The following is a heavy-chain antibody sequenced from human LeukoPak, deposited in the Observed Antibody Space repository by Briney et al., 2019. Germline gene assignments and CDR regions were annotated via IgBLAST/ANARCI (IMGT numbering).Heavy chain of an antibody. CDR1: GFTFGDYA. J-gene: IGHJ4*02. CDR3: TRDNLNEYVWGSYRPSLYYFDY. Sequence: PGRSLRLSCTASGFTFGDYAMSWVRQAPGKGLEWVGFIRSKAYGGTTEYAASVKGRFTISRDDSKSIAYLQMNSLKTEDTAVYYCTRDNLNEYVWGSYRPSLYYFDYWGQGTLVTVSS. V-gene: IGHV3-49*04. D-gene: IGHD3-16*02. CDR2: IRSKAYGGTT.